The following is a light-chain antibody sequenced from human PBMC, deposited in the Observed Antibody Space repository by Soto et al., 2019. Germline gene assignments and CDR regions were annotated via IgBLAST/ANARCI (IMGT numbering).Light chain of an antibody. CDR3: QQYNNWPQT. CDR2: SAS. J-gene: IGKJ1*01. CDR1: QSVNSN. Sequence: EILMTQSPATLSVSPGERATLSCRASQSVNSNLAWYQQKPGQSPRLLIYSASTRATGIPARFSGSGSGTEFTLTISSLQSEDFAVYYCQQYNNWPQTFGQGTRWIS. V-gene: IGKV3-15*01.